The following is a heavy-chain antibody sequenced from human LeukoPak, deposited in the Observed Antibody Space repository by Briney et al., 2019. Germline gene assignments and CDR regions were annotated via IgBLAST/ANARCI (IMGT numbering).Heavy chain of an antibody. Sequence: GGSLRLSCAASGFTFSSYGMHWVRQAPGKGLEWVAVISYDGSNKYYADSVKGRFTISRDNSKNTLYLQMNSLRAEDTAVYYCAKAREGYCSGGSCYSPHYYGMDVWGQGTTVTVSS. J-gene: IGHJ6*02. CDR3: AKAREGYCSGGSCYSPHYYGMDV. D-gene: IGHD2-15*01. CDR1: GFTFSSYG. CDR2: ISYDGSNK. V-gene: IGHV3-30*18.